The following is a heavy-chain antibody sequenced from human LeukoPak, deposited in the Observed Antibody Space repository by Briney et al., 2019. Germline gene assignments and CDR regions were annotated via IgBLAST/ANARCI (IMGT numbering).Heavy chain of an antibody. CDR1: GFTFGRYA. Sequence: PGGSLRLSCTASGFTFGRYAMHWLRQAPGKGLEWVAVIAYDGSNKYSADSLKGQGRFTISRDNSKNTLFLEMNSLRPEDTAVYYCARGGYGDYGSYYWGQGTLVTVSS. J-gene: IGHJ4*02. V-gene: IGHV3-30*04. CDR3: ARGGYGDYGSYY. CDR2: IAYDGSNK. D-gene: IGHD4-17*01.